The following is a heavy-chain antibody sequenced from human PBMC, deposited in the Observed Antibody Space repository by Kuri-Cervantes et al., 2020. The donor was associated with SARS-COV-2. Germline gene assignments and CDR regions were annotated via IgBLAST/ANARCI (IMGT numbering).Heavy chain of an antibody. J-gene: IGHJ4*02. CDR3: ARADPPLAYRGGDCRLFDY. D-gene: IGHD2-21*02. Sequence: ASVKVSCKASGYTFTGYYMHWVRQAPGQGLEWMGWINPNSGGTNYAQKFQGRVTMTRDTSISTAYMELSRLRSDDTAVYYCARADPPLAYRGGDCRLFDYWGQGTLVTVSS. V-gene: IGHV1-2*02. CDR1: GYTFTGYY. CDR2: INPNSGGT.